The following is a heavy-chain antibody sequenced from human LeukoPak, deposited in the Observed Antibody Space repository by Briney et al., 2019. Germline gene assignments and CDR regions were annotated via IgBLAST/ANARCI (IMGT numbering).Heavy chain of an antibody. J-gene: IGHJ4*02. D-gene: IGHD3-10*01. V-gene: IGHV1-3*01. CDR1: GYTFTTYS. CDR2: INVGNGNT. Sequence: ASVKVSCKTSGYTFTTYSINWVRQVPGQGLEWMAWINVGNGNTKYSQNFQGRLTITTDTSASTAYMELSSLRSEDTALYFCARDLIVYGSGSYFDYWGQGTLVTVSS. CDR3: ARDLIVYGSGSYFDY.